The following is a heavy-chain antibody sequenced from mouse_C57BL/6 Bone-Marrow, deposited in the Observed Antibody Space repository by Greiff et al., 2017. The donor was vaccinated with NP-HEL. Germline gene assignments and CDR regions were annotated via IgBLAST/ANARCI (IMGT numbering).Heavy chain of an antibody. CDR2: ISNGGGST. CDR1: GFTFSDYY. Sequence: EVKVVESGGGLVQPGGSLKLSCAASGFTFSDYYMYWVRQTPEKRLEWVAYISNGGGSTYYPDTVKGRFTISRDNAKNTLYLQMSRLKSEDTAMYYCARHGYYGRVGYWGKGATLTVSS. D-gene: IGHD1-1*01. CDR3: ARHGYYGRVGY. J-gene: IGHJ2*01. V-gene: IGHV5-12*01.